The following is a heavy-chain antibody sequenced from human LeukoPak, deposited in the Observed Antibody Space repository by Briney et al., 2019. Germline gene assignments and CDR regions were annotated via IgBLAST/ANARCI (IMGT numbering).Heavy chain of an antibody. CDR3: AKDQEQGPYYYYYFGMDV. Sequence: PGGSLRPSCAASGFTFSSYAMSWVRQAPGKGLEWVSAISGSGGSTYYADSLKGRFTISRDSSKNTLYLQMNSLRAEDTAVYYCAKDQEQGPYYYYYFGMDVWGQGTTVTVSS. CDR1: GFTFSSYA. CDR2: ISGSGGST. J-gene: IGHJ6*02. V-gene: IGHV3-23*01.